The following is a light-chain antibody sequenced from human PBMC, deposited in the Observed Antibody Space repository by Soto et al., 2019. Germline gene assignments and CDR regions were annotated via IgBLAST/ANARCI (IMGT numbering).Light chain of an antibody. CDR3: QQYKNWPL. CDR2: GAS. V-gene: IGKV3-15*01. CDR1: QSVSSSY. Sequence: IVVTQSPGALSLSPGERATLSCRASQSVSSSYLAWYQQKPGQAPRLLIYGASSRATGIPVRFSGSGFGTEFTLTISSLQSEDFAVYYCQQYKNWPLFGQGTRLEIK. J-gene: IGKJ5*01.